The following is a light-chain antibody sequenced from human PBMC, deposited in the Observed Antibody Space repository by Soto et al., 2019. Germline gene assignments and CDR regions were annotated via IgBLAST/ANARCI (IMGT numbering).Light chain of an antibody. CDR1: GSDVGGYDY. CDR2: EVT. V-gene: IGLV2-14*01. J-gene: IGLJ1*01. CDR3: SSYTSSSTYV. Sequence: SALTQPASVSGSPGQSITISCTGTGSDVGGYDYVSWYQHHPGKAPKVMIYEVTNRPSGVSNRFSGSKSGNTASPTISGLLAEDEADYYCSSYTSSSTYVFGTGTKVTVL.